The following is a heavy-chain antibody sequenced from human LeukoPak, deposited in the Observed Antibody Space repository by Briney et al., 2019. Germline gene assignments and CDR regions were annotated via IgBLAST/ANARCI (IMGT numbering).Heavy chain of an antibody. D-gene: IGHD6-19*01. CDR3: AKGRIAVAPYYGMDV. CDR2: IGGRGGRT. V-gene: IGHV3-23*01. Sequence: GGSLRLSCAASGFIFGDYDMNWVRQAPGKGLEWVSGIGGRGGRTYYADSVQGRFTISRDNSNNTVDLQMNSLRAEDTAIYYCAKGRIAVAPYYGMDVWGRGTTVSVSS. J-gene: IGHJ6*02. CDR1: GFIFGDYD.